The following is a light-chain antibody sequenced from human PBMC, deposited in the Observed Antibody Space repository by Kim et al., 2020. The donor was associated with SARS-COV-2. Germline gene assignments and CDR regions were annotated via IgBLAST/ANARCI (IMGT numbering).Light chain of an antibody. V-gene: IGKV3-20*01. J-gene: IGKJ1*01. CDR1: QTVSSNF. CDR2: GAS. CDR3: QQYGSSPRT. Sequence: SPGDRATLSCRARQTVSSNFLAWYQQKPGQAPRLLIYGASSRATGIPDRFSGSASGADFTLTISRLEPEDSGVYYCQQYGSSPRTFGQGTKVDIK.